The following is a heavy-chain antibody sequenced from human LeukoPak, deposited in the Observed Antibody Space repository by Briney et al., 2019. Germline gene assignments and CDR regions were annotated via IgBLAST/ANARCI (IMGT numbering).Heavy chain of an antibody. V-gene: IGHV4-34*01. CDR2: INHSGST. Sequence: GSLRLSCAASGFTFSNYDMNWIRQPPGKGLEWIGEINHSGSTNYNPSLKSRVTISVDTSKNQFSLKLSSVTAADTAVYCCARTSTIPNSENWFDPWGQGTLVTVSS. D-gene: IGHD3-3*01. CDR3: ARTSTIPNSENWFDP. J-gene: IGHJ5*02. CDR1: GFTFSNYD.